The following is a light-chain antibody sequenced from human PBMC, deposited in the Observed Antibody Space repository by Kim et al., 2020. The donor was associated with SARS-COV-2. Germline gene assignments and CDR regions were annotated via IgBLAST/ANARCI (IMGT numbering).Light chain of an antibody. J-gene: IGLJ2*01. CDR1: SSDVSIYKY. CDR2: DVS. CDR3: SSYTTTSTL. V-gene: IGLV2-14*04. Sequence: PGQSSTISCTGTSSDVSIYKYVSWYQQHPGKAPKLMIYDVSKRPSGVSNRFSGSKSGNTASLTISGLQAEDEADYYCSSYTTTSTLFGGGTQLTVL.